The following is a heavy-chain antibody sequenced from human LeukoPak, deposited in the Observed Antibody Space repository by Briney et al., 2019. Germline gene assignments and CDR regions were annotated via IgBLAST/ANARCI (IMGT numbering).Heavy chain of an antibody. CDR1: GGTFSSYA. CDR2: IIPILGIA. CDR3: ARVKTYYDFWSADNWFDP. Sequence: ASVEVSCKASGGTFSSYAISWVRQAPGQGLEWMGRIIPILGIANYAQKFQGRVTITADKSTSTAYMELSSLRSEDTAVYYCARVKTYYDFWSADNWFDPWGQGTLVTVSS. V-gene: IGHV1-69*04. D-gene: IGHD3-3*01. J-gene: IGHJ5*02.